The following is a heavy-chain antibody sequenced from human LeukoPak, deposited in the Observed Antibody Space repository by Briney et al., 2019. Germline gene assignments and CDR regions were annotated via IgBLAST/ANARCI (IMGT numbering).Heavy chain of an antibody. J-gene: IGHJ3*02. V-gene: IGHV3-21*01. CDR3: ARWGATTGAFDI. Sequence: GGSLRLSCAASGFTFSSYSMNWVRQAPGKGLEWVSSISSSSSYIYYADSVKGRFTISRGNAKNSLYLQMNSLRAEDTAVYYCARWGATTGAFDIWGQGTMVTVSS. CDR2: ISSSSSYI. CDR1: GFTFSSYS. D-gene: IGHD1-26*01.